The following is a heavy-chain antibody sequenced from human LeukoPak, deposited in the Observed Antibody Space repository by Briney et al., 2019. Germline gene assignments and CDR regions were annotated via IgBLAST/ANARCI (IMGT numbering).Heavy chain of an antibody. CDR2: IVVGTGKT. J-gene: IGHJ6*02. CDR3: AATSIRMVQRIIYYGKDV. D-gene: IGHD3-10*01. Sequence: SVKVSCKASGFTNSNSSVQWVRQARGQRPEWIGWIVVGTGKTNYAQRLQERVTITRDMSTGTVDMELSSLRSEDTAVYYCAATSIRMVQRIIYYGKDVWGQGTTVTVSS. CDR1: GFTNSNSS. V-gene: IGHV1-58*01.